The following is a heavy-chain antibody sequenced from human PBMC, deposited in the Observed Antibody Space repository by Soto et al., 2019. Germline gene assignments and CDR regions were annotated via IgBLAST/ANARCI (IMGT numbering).Heavy chain of an antibody. CDR3: ARHAPDAVAETPGTFDY. V-gene: IGHV4-39*01. J-gene: IGHJ4*02. CDR1: GGSISSTHYY. CDR2: IYYSGST. D-gene: IGHD6-19*01. Sequence: SETLSLTCTVSGGSISSTHYYWGWIRQPPGKGLDWIGTIYYSGSTYYNPSLKSRVAISVDTSKNQFSLKLSSVTAADTAVYYCARHAPDAVAETPGTFDYWGQGTLVTVSS.